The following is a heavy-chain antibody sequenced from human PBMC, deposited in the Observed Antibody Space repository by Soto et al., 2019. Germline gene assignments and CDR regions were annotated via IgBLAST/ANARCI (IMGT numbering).Heavy chain of an antibody. CDR2: IYPDDSDT. Sequence: EVQLVQSGAEVKKPGESLKISCKGSGYSFSNYWIGWVRQMPGKGLEWMGIIYPDDSDTRYSPSFQGQVTISADKSISTAYLQWSSLKPSDPAMYYCARRGPFYGSGTYFVNWYFDLWGRGTLVTVSS. CDR1: GYSFSNYW. CDR3: ARRGPFYGSGTYFVNWYFDL. J-gene: IGHJ2*01. V-gene: IGHV5-51*03. D-gene: IGHD3-10*01.